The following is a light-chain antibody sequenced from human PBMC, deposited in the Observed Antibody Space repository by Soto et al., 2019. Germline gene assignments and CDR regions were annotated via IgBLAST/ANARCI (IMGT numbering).Light chain of an antibody. V-gene: IGLV2-14*01. CDR2: DVS. J-gene: IGLJ1*01. CDR1: SSDVGGYNY. Sequence: QSVLTQPASVSGSPGQSITISCTGTSSDVGGYNYVSWYQQHPGKAPKLMIYDVSNRPSGVSNRFSGSKSGNTASLTISGLQAEVEADYYCSSYTSSSTPLVFGTGTKLTVL. CDR3: SSYTSSSTPLV.